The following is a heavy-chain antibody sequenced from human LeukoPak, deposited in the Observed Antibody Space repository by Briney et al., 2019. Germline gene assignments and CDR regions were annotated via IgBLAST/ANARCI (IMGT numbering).Heavy chain of an antibody. J-gene: IGHJ4*02. CDR2: IDPSYSYT. Sequence: ESLKIYWKGSGYSFTSYWLSWVRQMPGKGLESMGRIDPSYSYTNYSPSFQGHVTISADKSISTAYLQWSSLKASDTAMYYCASLQVRYCSSTSGTGDFDYWGQGTLVTVSS. CDR1: GYSFTSYW. V-gene: IGHV5-10-1*01. CDR3: ASLQVRYCSSTSGTGDFDY. D-gene: IGHD2-2*01.